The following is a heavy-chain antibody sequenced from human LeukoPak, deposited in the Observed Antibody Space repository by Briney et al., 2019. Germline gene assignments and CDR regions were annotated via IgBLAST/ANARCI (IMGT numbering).Heavy chain of an antibody. Sequence: GGSLILSCTGSGFTFGEYAMSWVRQAPGKGLEWVGLIRSKAYGGITEYAASVKGRFTISRDDSKSIAYLQMNSLKTEDTAVYYCTSPGGYWGQGTLVTVSS. J-gene: IGHJ4*02. D-gene: IGHD3-16*01. CDR2: IRSKAYGGIT. CDR3: TSPGGY. V-gene: IGHV3-49*04. CDR1: GFTFGEYA.